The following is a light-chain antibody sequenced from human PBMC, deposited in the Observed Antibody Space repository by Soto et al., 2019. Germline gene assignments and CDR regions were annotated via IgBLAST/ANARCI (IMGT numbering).Light chain of an antibody. CDR2: EDN. Sequence: NFMLTQPHSVSESPGKTVTISCTRSSGSIASNYVQWYQQRPGSAPTTVIYEDNQRPSGVPDRFSGSIDSSSNSASLTISGLKTEDEADYYCQSYDSSNPYVLFGGGTKVTVL. CDR1: SGSIASNY. CDR3: QSYDSSNPYVL. V-gene: IGLV6-57*03. J-gene: IGLJ2*01.